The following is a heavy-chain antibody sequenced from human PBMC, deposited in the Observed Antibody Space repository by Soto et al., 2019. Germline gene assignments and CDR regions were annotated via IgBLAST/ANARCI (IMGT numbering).Heavy chain of an antibody. CDR3: ARDRSGIRGFDY. D-gene: IGHD3-10*01. CDR1: GFSFGAYA. J-gene: IGHJ4*02. CDR2: ISYDGANI. Sequence: QVQLVESGGGVIQPGRSLRLSCAASGFSFGAYAMFRVRQAPGKGLEWVAVISYDGANIYYADSVKGRFTISRDNSKNTLYVQMNSLRTEDTAIYYCARDRSGIRGFDYWGQGTLVTVSS. V-gene: IGHV3-30-3*01.